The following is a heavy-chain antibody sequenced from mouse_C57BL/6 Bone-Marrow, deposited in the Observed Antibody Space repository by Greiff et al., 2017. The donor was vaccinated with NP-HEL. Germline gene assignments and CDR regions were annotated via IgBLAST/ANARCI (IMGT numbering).Heavy chain of an antibody. J-gene: IGHJ3*01. CDR3: ANYIPY. V-gene: IGHV1-81*01. D-gene: IGHD1-3*01. Sequence: QVQLQQSGAELARPGASVKLSCKASGYTFTSYGISWVKQRPGQGLEWIGEIYPRSGNTYYNEKFKGKATLTADKSSSTAYMELRSLTSEDSAVYFCANYIPYWGQGTLVTVSA. CDR1: GYTFTSYG. CDR2: IYPRSGNT.